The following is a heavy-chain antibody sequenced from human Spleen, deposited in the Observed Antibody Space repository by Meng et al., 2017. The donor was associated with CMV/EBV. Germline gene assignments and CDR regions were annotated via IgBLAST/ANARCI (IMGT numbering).Heavy chain of an antibody. CDR1: GGSIRSSSYY. CDR2: IYYSGST. J-gene: IGHJ4*02. CDR3: ARDPLGGATDY. V-gene: IGHV4-39*07. Sequence: QLQRPESGPGLVKPSEPRSLTCTVSGGSIRSSSYYWGWIRQPPGKGLEWIGSIYYSGSTYYNPSLKSRVTISVDTSKNQFSLKLSSVTAADTAVYYCARDPLGGATDYWGQGTLVTVSS. D-gene: IGHD1-26*01.